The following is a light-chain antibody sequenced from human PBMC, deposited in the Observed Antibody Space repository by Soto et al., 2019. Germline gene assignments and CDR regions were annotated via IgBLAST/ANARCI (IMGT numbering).Light chain of an antibody. CDR3: AAWDDSLNAL. J-gene: IGLJ1*01. CDR1: SSNIGDNP. Sequence: QTVVTQPPSASGTPGQTVTISCSGSSSNIGDNPVNWYQQLPGAAPKLLIYINDQRPSGVPDRFSGSKSGTSASLAISGLQPEDEADYYCAAWDDSLNALFGTGTKLTV. CDR2: IND. V-gene: IGLV1-44*01.